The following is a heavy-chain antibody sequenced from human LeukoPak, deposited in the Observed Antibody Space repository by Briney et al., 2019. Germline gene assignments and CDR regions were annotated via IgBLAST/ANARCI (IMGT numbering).Heavy chain of an antibody. CDR2: ISGSGGST. Sequence: GRSLRLSCAASGFTFSSYGMSWVRQAPGKGLEWVSAISGSGGSTYYADSVKGRFTISRDNSKNTLYLQMNSLRSEDTAVYYCATVHISMAQDGYYFDYWGQGTLVTVSS. V-gene: IGHV3-23*01. J-gene: IGHJ4*02. CDR3: ATVHISMAQDGYYFDY. D-gene: IGHD3-10*01. CDR1: GFTFSSYG.